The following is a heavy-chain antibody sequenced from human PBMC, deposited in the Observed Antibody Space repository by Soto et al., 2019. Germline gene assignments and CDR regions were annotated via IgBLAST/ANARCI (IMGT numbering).Heavy chain of an antibody. J-gene: IGHJ4*02. V-gene: IGHV3-33*01. D-gene: IGHD6-6*01. CDR2: IWYDGSNK. CDR3: ARDQKQLVTTVDY. CDR1: GFTFSSYG. Sequence: QVQLVESGGGVVQPGRSLRLSCAASGFTFSSYGMHWVRQAPGKGLEWVAVIWYDGSNKYYADSVKGRFTISRDNSKNTRYRRMNSLRAEDTAVYYCARDQKQLVTTVDYWGQGSLVTVSS.